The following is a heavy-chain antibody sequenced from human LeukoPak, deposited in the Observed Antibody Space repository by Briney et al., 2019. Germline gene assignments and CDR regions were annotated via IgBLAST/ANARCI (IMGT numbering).Heavy chain of an antibody. D-gene: IGHD3-10*01. CDR2: MSYDGSNK. CDR3: ASLGDDYAFDI. J-gene: IGHJ3*02. CDR1: GFTFSSYA. Sequence: GGSLRLSCAASGFTFSSYAMHWVRQAPGKGLEWVAVMSYDGSNKYYADSVKGRFAISRDNSKNTLYLQMNSLRAEDTAVYYCASLGDDYAFDIWGQGTMVTVSS. V-gene: IGHV3-30*09.